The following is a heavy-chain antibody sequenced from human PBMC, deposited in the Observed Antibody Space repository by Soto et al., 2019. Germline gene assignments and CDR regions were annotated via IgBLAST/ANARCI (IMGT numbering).Heavy chain of an antibody. CDR3: TTSVTGTPRAIDY. Sequence: PWGSLRLSCEVSGLTFSKVWIIFIRQSPFKGLEWVGRIKSQIDGGRIDYAAPVKDRFTISRDDSKNTLYLQMNSLKTEDTAVYYCTTSVTGTPRAIDYWGQGNLVTVSS. CDR1: GLTFSKVW. V-gene: IGHV3-15*01. J-gene: IGHJ4*02. CDR2: IKSQIDGGRI. D-gene: IGHD1-7*01.